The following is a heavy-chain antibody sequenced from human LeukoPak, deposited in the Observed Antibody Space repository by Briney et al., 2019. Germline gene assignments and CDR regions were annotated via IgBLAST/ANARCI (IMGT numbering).Heavy chain of an antibody. CDR2: IIASVVS. Sequence: PGGSLRLSCAASGFTFSNYAMSWVRQAPGKGREWVSGIIASVVSYYADSVKGRVSASRDISKNTLYLQMNSLRAEDKAVYFCAREPRDCPGGTCQSAGGYYFYYWSQGTLVTVSS. CDR1: GFTFSNYA. J-gene: IGHJ4*02. V-gene: IGHV3-23*01. CDR3: AREPRDCPGGTCQSAGGYYFYY. D-gene: IGHD2-15*01.